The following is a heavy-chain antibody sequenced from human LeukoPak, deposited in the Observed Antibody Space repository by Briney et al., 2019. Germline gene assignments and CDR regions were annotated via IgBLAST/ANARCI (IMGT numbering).Heavy chain of an antibody. CDR2: ISYDGSNK. V-gene: IGHV3-30*03. CDR1: GFTFSSYG. Sequence: PGGSLRLSCAASGFTFSSYGMHWVRQAPGKGLEWVAVISYDGSNKYYADSVKGRFTISRDNSKNTLYLQMNSLRAEDTAVYYCARVDWLLYSDYYYGMDVWGQGTTVTVSS. D-gene: IGHD3/OR15-3a*01. J-gene: IGHJ6*02. CDR3: ARVDWLLYSDYYYGMDV.